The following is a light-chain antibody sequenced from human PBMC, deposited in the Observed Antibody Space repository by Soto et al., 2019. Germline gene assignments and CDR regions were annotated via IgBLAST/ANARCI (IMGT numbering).Light chain of an antibody. V-gene: IGKV3-20*01. J-gene: IGKJ1*01. CDR3: QQYGGSPPT. CDR2: GAS. CDR1: ESVSSSY. Sequence: EIVLTQSPGTLSLSPGERATLSCRASESVSSSYLAWYQQKPGQAPRLLIYGASSRATGIPDRFSGSGSGTDFTLTISRLEPADFAVYYCQQYGGSPPTFGQGTKVEIK.